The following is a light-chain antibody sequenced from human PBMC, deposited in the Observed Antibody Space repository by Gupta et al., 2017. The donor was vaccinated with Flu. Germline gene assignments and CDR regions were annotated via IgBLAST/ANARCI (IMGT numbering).Light chain of an antibody. J-gene: IGLJ3*02. V-gene: IGLV2-8*03. CDR3: ASYAGYFAGSSNIWM. CDR2: EVT. Sequence: CTGTSSDIGAYNYVSWYQQHPGKAPKLIIYEVTKRPSGVPDRFFGSKSGNTASLTVSGLQAEDEAEYSCASYAGYFAGSSNIWMFGGGTKLTVL. CDR1: SSDIGAYNY.